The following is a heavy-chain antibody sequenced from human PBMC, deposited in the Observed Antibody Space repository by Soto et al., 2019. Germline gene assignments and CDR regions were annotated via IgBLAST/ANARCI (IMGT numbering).Heavy chain of an antibody. D-gene: IGHD2-8*01. Sequence: EVQLVESGGDLVQPGRSLRLCCAASGFTFDNYAMHWVRQVPGKAPEWVSGISWNSGTTGYADSEKGRFTISRDSSRNSLHLQMNSLRPEDTALYYCAKDVRDLWWGGGYFENWGQGTPVTVSS. V-gene: IGHV3-9*01. CDR1: GFTFDNYA. J-gene: IGHJ4*02. CDR3: AKDVRDLWWGGGYFEN. CDR2: ISWNSGTT.